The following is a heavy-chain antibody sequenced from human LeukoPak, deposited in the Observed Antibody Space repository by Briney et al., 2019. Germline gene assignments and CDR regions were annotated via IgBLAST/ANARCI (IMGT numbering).Heavy chain of an antibody. D-gene: IGHD5-24*01. CDR1: GGSISSYY. CDR2: IYYSGST. V-gene: IGHV4-59*01. Sequence: PSETLSLTCTVSGGSISSYYWSWIRQPPGKGLEWIGYIYYSGSTNYNPSLKSRVTISVDTSKNQFSLKLSSVTAADTAVYYCASLARGRGYWGQGTLVTVSS. J-gene: IGHJ4*02. CDR3: ASLARGRGY.